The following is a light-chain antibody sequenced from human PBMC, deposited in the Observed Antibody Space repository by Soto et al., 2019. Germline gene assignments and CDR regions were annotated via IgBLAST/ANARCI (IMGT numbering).Light chain of an antibody. Sequence: EIVMTQSPATLSVSPGERATLSCRASPSVSSNLAWYQQKPGQAPRLLIYGASTRATGIPDRFSGSGSGTEFTLTISSLQSEDCAVYYCQQNNKWPRTFGQGTKVDI. CDR1: PSVSSN. CDR2: GAS. J-gene: IGKJ1*01. V-gene: IGKV3-15*01. CDR3: QQNNKWPRT.